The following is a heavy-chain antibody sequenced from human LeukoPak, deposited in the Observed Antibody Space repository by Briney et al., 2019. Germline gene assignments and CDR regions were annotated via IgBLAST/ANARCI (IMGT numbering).Heavy chain of an antibody. Sequence: SETLSLTCAAYGGSFSGYYWSWIRQPPGKGLEWIGEINHSGSTNYNPSLKSRVTISVDTSKNQFSLKLSSVTAADTAVYYCARGHTILGFDPWGQGTLVTVSS. V-gene: IGHV4-34*01. D-gene: IGHD3-3*01. J-gene: IGHJ5*02. CDR3: ARGHTILGFDP. CDR1: GGSFSGYY. CDR2: INHSGST.